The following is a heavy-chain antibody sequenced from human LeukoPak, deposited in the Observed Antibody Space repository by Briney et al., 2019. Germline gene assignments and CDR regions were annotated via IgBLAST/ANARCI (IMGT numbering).Heavy chain of an antibody. D-gene: IGHD2-2*01. CDR3: ARESDRYCSSTSCSKYYFDY. Sequence: SETLSLTCAVYGGPFSGYYWSWIRQPPGKGLEWIGEINHSGSTNYNPSLKSRVTISVDTSKNQFSLKLSSVTAADTAVYYCARESDRYCSSTSCSKYYFDYWGQGTLVTVSS. V-gene: IGHV4-34*01. CDR2: INHSGST. J-gene: IGHJ4*02. CDR1: GGPFSGYY.